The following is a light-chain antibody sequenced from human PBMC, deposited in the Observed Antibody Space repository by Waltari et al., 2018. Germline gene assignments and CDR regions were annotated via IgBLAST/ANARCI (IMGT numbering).Light chain of an antibody. V-gene: IGLV3-21*02. CDR2: DDT. J-gene: IGLJ2*01. CDR3: QVWDSDSDHVL. Sequence: SVVLSQPPSVSPAPGQTAPISCGKNNIASTCGQGYQQRPGQAPGLAVSDDTDRPAGIPERFAGSSAGNTATLTISRVEAGDEADYYGQVWDSDSDHVLFGGGTRLTVL. CDR1: NIASTC.